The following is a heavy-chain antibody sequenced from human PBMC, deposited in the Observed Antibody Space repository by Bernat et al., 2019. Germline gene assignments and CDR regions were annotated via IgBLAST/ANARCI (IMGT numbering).Heavy chain of an antibody. CDR1: GYTFTGYY. CDR2: INPNSGGT. D-gene: IGHD3-10*01. Sequence: QVQLVQSGAEVKKPGASVKVSCKASGYTFTGYYMHWVRQAPGQGLEWTGWINPNSGGTNYAQKFQGWVTMTRDTSISTAYMELSRLRSDDTAVYYCAREDNYYGSGSYYRVNGMDVWGQGTTVTVSS. J-gene: IGHJ6*02. V-gene: IGHV1-2*04. CDR3: AREDNYYGSGSYYRVNGMDV.